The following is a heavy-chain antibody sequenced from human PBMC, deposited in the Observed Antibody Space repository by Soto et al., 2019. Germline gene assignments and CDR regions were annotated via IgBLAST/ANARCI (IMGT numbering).Heavy chain of an antibody. CDR3: ARGRPNGIYV. J-gene: IGHJ6*02. Sequence: QLQLVQSGSEVKKPGSSLKVSCKASGYTFMSYDIHWVRQSPGQSLEWMGWSNAGNGNTKYSQEFQGRATITRDTSSRTAYMDLSSLKSEDTAVYYCARGRPNGIYVWGQGTTITV. D-gene: IGHD3-3*02. CDR2: SNAGNGNT. V-gene: IGHV1-3*02. CDR1: GYTFMSYD.